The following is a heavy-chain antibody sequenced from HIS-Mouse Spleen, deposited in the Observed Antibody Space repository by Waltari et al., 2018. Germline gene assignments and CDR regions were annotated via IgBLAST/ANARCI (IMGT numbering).Heavy chain of an antibody. V-gene: IGHV3-53*01. D-gene: IGHD6-13*01. CDR1: GFTVSSNY. CDR3: ARGGLAAAGWYFDL. CDR2: IYSGGST. J-gene: IGHJ2*01. Sequence: EVQLVESGGGLIQPGGSLRLSCAASGFTVSSNYMSCARRAPGKGLEWVSVIYSGGSTYYADSVKGRFTISRDNSKNTLYLQMNSLRAEDTAVYYCARGGLAAAGWYFDLWGRGTLVTVSS.